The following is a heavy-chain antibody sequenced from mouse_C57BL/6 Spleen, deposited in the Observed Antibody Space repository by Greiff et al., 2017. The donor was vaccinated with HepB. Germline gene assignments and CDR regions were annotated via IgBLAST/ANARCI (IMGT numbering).Heavy chain of an antibody. CDR1: GFTFSSYG. CDR2: ISSGGSYT. Sequence: EVQGVESGGDLVKPGGSLKLSCAASGFTFSSYGMSWVRQTPDKRLEWVATISSGGSYTYYPDSVKGRFTISRDNAKNTLYLQMSSLKSEDTAMYYCARHKGDYDYFDYWGRGTTLTVSS. D-gene: IGHD2-4*01. CDR3: ARHKGDYDYFDY. V-gene: IGHV5-6*01. J-gene: IGHJ2*01.